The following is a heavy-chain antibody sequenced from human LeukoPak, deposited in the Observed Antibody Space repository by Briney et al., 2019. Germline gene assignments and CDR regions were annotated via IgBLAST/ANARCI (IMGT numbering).Heavy chain of an antibody. J-gene: IGHJ6*04. CDR2: IGTAGDT. Sequence: GGSLRLSCAACGFTFSNYDIYWVRQATGKGLEWVSAIGTAGDTHFPGSVKGQFTISRDNAKNSLYLQMNSLRAEDTAVYYCAELGITMIGGVWGKGTTVTISS. V-gene: IGHV3-13*03. CDR3: AELGITMIGGV. D-gene: IGHD3-10*02. CDR1: GFTFSNYD.